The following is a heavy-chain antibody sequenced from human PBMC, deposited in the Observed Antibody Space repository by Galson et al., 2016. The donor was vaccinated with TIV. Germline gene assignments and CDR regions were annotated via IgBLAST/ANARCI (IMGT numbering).Heavy chain of an antibody. J-gene: IGHJ3*02. Sequence: SLRLSCAASGFAVNSNYMSWVRQAPGKGLAWVSLIYSDGHTYYADSVKGRFTISRDNSMNTLFLQMNTLRAEDTAVYYFARVRDRGGYSYGDDAFDIWGQGTMVTFSS. V-gene: IGHV3-53*01. D-gene: IGHD5-18*01. CDR2: IYSDGHT. CDR3: ARVRDRGGYSYGDDAFDI. CDR1: GFAVNSNY.